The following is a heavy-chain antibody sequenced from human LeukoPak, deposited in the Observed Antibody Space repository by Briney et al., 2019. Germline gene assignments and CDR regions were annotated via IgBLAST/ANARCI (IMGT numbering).Heavy chain of an antibody. J-gene: IGHJ4*02. Sequence: QPSETLSLTCTVSGGSISSGGYYWSWIRQHPGKGLEWIGYIYYSGSTYYNPSLKSRVTISVDTSKNQFSLKLSSVTAADTAVYYCARGVHTSIRNYDFWSGYYPFDYWGQGTLVTVSS. V-gene: IGHV4-31*03. CDR3: ARGVHTSIRNYDFWSGYYPFDY. CDR1: GGSISSGGYY. D-gene: IGHD3-3*01. CDR2: IYYSGST.